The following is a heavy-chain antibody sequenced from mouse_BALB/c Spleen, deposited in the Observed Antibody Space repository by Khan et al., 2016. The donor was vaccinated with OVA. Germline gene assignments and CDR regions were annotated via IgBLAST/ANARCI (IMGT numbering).Heavy chain of an antibody. J-gene: IGHJ3*01. CDR3: ANHGSSSAWFAY. CDR1: GYTFTSYW. D-gene: IGHD1-1*01. Sequence: QVQLQQSGAELAKPGASVKMSCKASGYTFTSYWMHWVKQRPGQGLEWIGYINPRTGYSEFNQKFKDKATLTADKSSSTAYMQLSSLTSDDSAVYYGANHGSSSAWFAYWGQGTLVTVSA. V-gene: IGHV1-7*01. CDR2: INPRTGYS.